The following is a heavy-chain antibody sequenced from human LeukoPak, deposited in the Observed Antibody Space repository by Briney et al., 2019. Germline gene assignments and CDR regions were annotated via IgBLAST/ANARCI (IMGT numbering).Heavy chain of an antibody. V-gene: IGHV3-48*03. CDR1: GFTFSNYE. J-gene: IGHJ4*02. CDR2: ISSSGNTK. CDR3: ARDNSGSYDDSFDY. D-gene: IGHD1-26*01. Sequence: GGSLRLFCAASGFTFSNYEMSWVGQAPGKGLEGVSYISSSGNTKYYADSVRGRFTISRDNAKNSLFLQMNSLRAEDTAVYYCARDNSGSYDDSFDYWGQGTLVTVSS.